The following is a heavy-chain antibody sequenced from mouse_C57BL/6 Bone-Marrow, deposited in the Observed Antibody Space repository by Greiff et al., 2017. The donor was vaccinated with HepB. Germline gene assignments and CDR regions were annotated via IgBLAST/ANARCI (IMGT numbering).Heavy chain of an antibody. J-gene: IGHJ3*01. V-gene: IGHV5-6*01. CDR1: GFTFSSYG. CDR3: ATTYGEGIAY. D-gene: IGHD2-13*01. CDR2: ISSGGSYT. Sequence: EVQVVESGGDLVKPGGSLKLSCAASGFTFSSYGMSWVRQTPDKRLEWVATISSGGSYTYYPDSVKGQFTISRDNAKNTLYLQISSLKSEDTAMYYCATTYGEGIAYWGQGTLVTVSA.